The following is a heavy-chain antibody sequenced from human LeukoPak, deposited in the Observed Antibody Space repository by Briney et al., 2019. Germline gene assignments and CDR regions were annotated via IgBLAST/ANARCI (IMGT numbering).Heavy chain of an antibody. J-gene: IGHJ5*02. CDR3: ARHLCTAPACWSNNWFDP. V-gene: IGHV4-30-4*01. D-gene: IGHD3-10*02. Sequence: SETLSLTCTVSGGSISSGDYYWSWIRQPPGKGLEWIGYIYYSGSTYYNPSLKSRVTISVDTSKNQFSLKLSSVTAADTAVYYCARHLCTAPACWSNNWFDPWGQGTLVTVSS. CDR2: IYYSGST. CDR1: GGSISSGDYY.